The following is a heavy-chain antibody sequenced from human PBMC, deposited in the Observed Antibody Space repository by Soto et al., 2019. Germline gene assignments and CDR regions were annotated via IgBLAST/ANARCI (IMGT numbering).Heavy chain of an antibody. V-gene: IGHV1-2*02. CDR3: ARNYYDSSDRDYLDY. J-gene: IGHJ4*02. CDR2: INPITGGT. CDR1: GYTFASYY. D-gene: IGHD3-22*01. Sequence: ASVKVSCKASGYTFASYYIHWVRQAPGQGLEWMGWINPITGGTNYAPKFQGRVTMTRDTSITTAYMELSRLRSDDTAVYYCARNYYDSSDRDYLDYWGQGTPVTVSS.